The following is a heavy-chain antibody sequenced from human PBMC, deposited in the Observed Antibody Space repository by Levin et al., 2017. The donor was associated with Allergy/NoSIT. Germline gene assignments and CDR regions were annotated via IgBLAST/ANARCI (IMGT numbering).Heavy chain of an antibody. J-gene: IGHJ3*02. V-gene: IGHV3-7*04. Sequence: GGSLRLSCAASGFTFSSYWMSWVRQAPGKGLEWVANIKQDGSEKYYVDSVKGRFTISRDNAKNSLYLQMNSLRAEDTAVYYCARDRDIVATKDAFDIWGQGTMVTVSS. D-gene: IGHD5-12*01. CDR1: GFTFSSYW. CDR2: IKQDGSEK. CDR3: ARDRDIVATKDAFDI.